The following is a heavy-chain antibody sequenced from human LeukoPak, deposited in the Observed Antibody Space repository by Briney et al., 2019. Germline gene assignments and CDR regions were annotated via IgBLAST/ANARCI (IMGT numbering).Heavy chain of an antibody. Sequence: GRSLRLSCAASGFTFSSYGMHWVRRAPGKGLEWVAVIWYDGSNKYYADSVKGRFTISRDNSKNTLYLQMNSLRAEDTAVYYCARDGGSYLHYYYYGMDVWGQGTTVTVSS. J-gene: IGHJ6*02. CDR2: IWYDGSNK. V-gene: IGHV3-33*01. D-gene: IGHD1-26*01. CDR3: ARDGGSYLHYYYYGMDV. CDR1: GFTFSSYG.